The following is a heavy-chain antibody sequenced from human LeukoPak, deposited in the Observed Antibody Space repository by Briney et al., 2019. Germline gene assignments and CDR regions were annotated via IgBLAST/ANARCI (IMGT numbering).Heavy chain of an antibody. V-gene: IGHV4-59*08. CDR3: ARHGLYYPHSSGSNFDY. CDR2: IYYSGST. CDR1: GGSISSYY. J-gene: IGHJ4*02. D-gene: IGHD3-22*01. Sequence: SETLSLTCTVSGGSISSYYWSWIRQPPGKGLEWIGYIYYSGSTNYNPPLKSRVTISVDTSKNQFSLKLSSVTAADTAVYYCARHGLYYPHSSGSNFDYWGQGTLVTVSS.